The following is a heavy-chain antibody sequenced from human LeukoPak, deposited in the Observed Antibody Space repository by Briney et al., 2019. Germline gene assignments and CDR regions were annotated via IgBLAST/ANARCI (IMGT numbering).Heavy chain of an antibody. CDR2: ISSSSSYI. Sequence: GGSLRLSCAASGFTFSSYAMSWVRQAPGKGLEWVSSISSSSSYIYYADSVKGRFTISRDNAKNSLYLQMNSLRAEDTAVYYCARSGYDYYYYYGMDVWGQGTTVTVSS. D-gene: IGHD5-18*01. CDR1: GFTFSSYA. V-gene: IGHV3-21*01. J-gene: IGHJ6*02. CDR3: ARSGYDYYYYYGMDV.